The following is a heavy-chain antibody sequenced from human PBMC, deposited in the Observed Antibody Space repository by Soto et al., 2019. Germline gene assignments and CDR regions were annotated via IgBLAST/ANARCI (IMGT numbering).Heavy chain of an antibody. CDR3: AKDSWAIFGVPAGEYYAMDV. J-gene: IGHJ6*02. D-gene: IGHD3-3*01. CDR2: ISGSGGTT. CDR1: GFTFENYA. V-gene: IGHV3-23*01. Sequence: GGSLRLSCVASGFTFENYAMSWVREAPGKGLEWVSAISGSGGTTYYSDSVKGRFTISRDNSKNTVYLQMNDLRVEDAAEYFCAKDSWAIFGVPAGEYYAMDVWGQGTTVTVSS.